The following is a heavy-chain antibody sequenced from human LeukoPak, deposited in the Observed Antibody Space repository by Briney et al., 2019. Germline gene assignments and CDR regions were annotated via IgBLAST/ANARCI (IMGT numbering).Heavy chain of an antibody. J-gene: IGHJ4*02. CDR3: ARDKDPYYFDY. CDR1: GYTFTGYY. V-gene: IGHV1-2*06. Sequence: ASVKVSCXASGYTFTGYYMHWVRQARGQGLEWMGRINPNSGGTNYAQKFQGRVTMTRDTSISTAYMELSRLRSDDTAVYYCARDKDPYYFDYWGQGTLVTVSS. CDR2: INPNSGGT.